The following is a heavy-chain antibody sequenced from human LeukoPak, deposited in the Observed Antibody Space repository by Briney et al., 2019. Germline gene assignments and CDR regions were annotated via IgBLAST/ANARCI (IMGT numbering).Heavy chain of an antibody. CDR1: GFTFSSAW. Sequence: GGSLRLSCAASGFTFSSAWMSWVRQAPGKGLEWVGHIKTDGGTTDYAAPVKGRFTISRDDSKNTVYLQMNSLKTEDTAVYYCSTTHYNFGDLDHWGQGTLVTVSS. CDR3: STTHYNFGDLDH. V-gene: IGHV3-15*01. J-gene: IGHJ4*02. D-gene: IGHD3-3*01. CDR2: IKTDGGTT.